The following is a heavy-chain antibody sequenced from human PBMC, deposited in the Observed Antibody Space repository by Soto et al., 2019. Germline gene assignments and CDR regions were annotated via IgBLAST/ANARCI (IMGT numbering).Heavy chain of an antibody. CDR1: GGTFTSYT. Sequence: QVQLVQSGAEVKKPGSSVKVSCKASGGTFTSYTFNWVRQATGQGRAWMGWMNPNSDNTAYAQKFQGRVTMTRNTSISTVYMELSSLRSEDTAVYYCAREAAAGLVYWGQGTLVTVSS. D-gene: IGHD6-13*01. CDR2: MNPNSDNT. V-gene: IGHV1-8*02. J-gene: IGHJ4*02. CDR3: AREAAAGLVY.